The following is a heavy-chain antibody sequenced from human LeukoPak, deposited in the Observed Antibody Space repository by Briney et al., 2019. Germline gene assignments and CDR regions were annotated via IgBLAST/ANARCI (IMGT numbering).Heavy chain of an antibody. CDR1: GGSISSSSYY. V-gene: IGHV4-39*01. Sequence: PSDTLSLTCTVSGGSISSSSYYWGWIRQPPGKGLEWIGSIYYSGSTYYNPSLKSRVTISVDTSKNQFSLKLSSVTAADTAVYYCARISTRGYYYYMDVWGKGTTVTVSS. D-gene: IGHD2-2*01. J-gene: IGHJ6*03. CDR2: IYYSGST. CDR3: ARISTRGYYYYMDV.